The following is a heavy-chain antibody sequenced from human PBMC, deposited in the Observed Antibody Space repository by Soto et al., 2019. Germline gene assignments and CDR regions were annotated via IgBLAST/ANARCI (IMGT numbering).Heavy chain of an antibody. CDR2: INHSGST. Sequence: QVQLQQWGAGLLKPSETLSLTCAVYGGSFSGYYWSWIRQPPGKGLEWIGEINHSGSTNYNPSLKSRVTISVDTSKNQFSLKLSSVTAADTAVYYCARVGATELGWDLGLDYWGQGTLVTVSS. D-gene: IGHD1-26*01. CDR3: ARVGATELGWDLGLDY. J-gene: IGHJ4*02. CDR1: GGSFSGYY. V-gene: IGHV4-34*01.